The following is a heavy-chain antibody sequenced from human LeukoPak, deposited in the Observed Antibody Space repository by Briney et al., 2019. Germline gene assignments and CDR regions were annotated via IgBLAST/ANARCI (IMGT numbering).Heavy chain of an antibody. J-gene: IGHJ5*02. CDR1: GDSINSNFY. CDR3: ASPGGYNWFDP. CDR2: TYYSGST. D-gene: IGHD3-16*01. V-gene: IGHV4-39*01. Sequence: KASETLSLTCSVSGDSINSNFYWGWIRQPPGKGLEWIGSTYYSGSTYYNPSLKSRVTISVDTSKNQFSLKLSSVTAADTAVYYCASPGGYNWFDPWGQGTLVTVSS.